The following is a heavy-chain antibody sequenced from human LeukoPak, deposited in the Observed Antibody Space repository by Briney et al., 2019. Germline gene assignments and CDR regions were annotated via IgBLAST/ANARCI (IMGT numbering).Heavy chain of an antibody. Sequence: GSSVTVTRKSSGGTFSSYAICWVRQPPGQGLEWMGVIIPIFGTANYAQKFQGRVTITENESTSTAYMKLSIRRSEDAVVYYWQIRLGLGPFDSWGQGTMVTVSS. J-gene: IGHJ3*02. CDR2: IIPIFGTA. CDR3: QIRLGLGPFDS. CDR1: GGTFSSYA. D-gene: IGHD2-2*03. V-gene: IGHV1-69*13.